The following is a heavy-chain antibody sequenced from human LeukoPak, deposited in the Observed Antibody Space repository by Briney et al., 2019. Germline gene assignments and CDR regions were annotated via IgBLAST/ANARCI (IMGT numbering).Heavy chain of an antibody. CDR2: IIPIFGTA. D-gene: IGHD3-22*01. CDR3: ARAPAITYYYDSSGYFTFDY. Sequence: ASVKVSCKASGGTFSSYAISWVRQAPGQGLEWMGGIIPIFGTANYAQKFQGRVTITADESTSTAYMELSSLRSEDTAVYYCARAPAITYYYDSSGYFTFDYWGQGTLVTVSS. J-gene: IGHJ4*02. CDR1: GGTFSSYA. V-gene: IGHV1-69*13.